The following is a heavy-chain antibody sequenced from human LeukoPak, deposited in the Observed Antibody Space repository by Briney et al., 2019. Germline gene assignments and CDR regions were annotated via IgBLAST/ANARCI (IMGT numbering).Heavy chain of an antibody. V-gene: IGHV3-11*01. J-gene: IGHJ5*02. CDR1: GFTLSDYS. D-gene: IGHD2-15*01. CDR3: ARAWDCSGGSCYSTNWFDP. Sequence: GGSLRLSCAASGFTLSDYSMSWIRQAPGKGLEWISYMRPNGHTIYYADSLKGRFTVSWDNARNSLYLQLNSLRAGDTAIYYCARAWDCSGGSCYSTNWFDPWGQGTLVTVSS. CDR2: MRPNGHTI.